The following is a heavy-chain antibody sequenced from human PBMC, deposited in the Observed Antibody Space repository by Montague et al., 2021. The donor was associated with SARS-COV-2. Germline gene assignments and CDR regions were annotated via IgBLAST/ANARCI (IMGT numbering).Heavy chain of an antibody. Sequence: SETLSLTCTISGGSMRMYYWTWIRQPPGNGLEWIGSIYESGGARYNPSLKSRVSISVDASKNQFSLRVTSVTAADTAVYFCARRGTGNYEILDYWGQGILVTVSS. V-gene: IGHV4-59*01. CDR1: GGSMRMYY. CDR3: ARRGTGNYEILDY. CDR2: IYESGGA. J-gene: IGHJ4*02. D-gene: IGHD3-3*01.